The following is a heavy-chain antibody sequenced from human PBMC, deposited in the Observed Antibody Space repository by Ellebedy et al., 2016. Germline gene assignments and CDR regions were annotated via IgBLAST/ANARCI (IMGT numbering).Heavy chain of an antibody. J-gene: IGHJ6*02. Sequence: GGSLRLSCAASGFTFSNFAMSWVRQAPGKGLEWVSSISRAATYIYYADSVKGRFTISRDNAKNSLSLHMSSLRIEETAVYYCASRAIAGADTDPPIDYYYGMDVWGQGTTVTVSS. D-gene: IGHD6-19*01. V-gene: IGHV3-21*06. CDR1: GFTFSNFA. CDR3: ASRAIAGADTDPPIDYYYGMDV. CDR2: ISRAATYI.